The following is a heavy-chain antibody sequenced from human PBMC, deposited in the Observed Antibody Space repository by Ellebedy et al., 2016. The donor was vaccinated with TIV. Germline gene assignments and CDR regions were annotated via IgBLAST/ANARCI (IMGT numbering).Heavy chain of an antibody. J-gene: IGHJ4*02. D-gene: IGHD4-23*01. CDR3: ARHPYGSNSDY. Sequence: GESLKISXQGSGYNYDKYWIGWVRQMPGKGLEWMGIIYPGVSDTRYSPSFQGQVTISADKSITTAYLQWSSLKASDTAMYYCARHPYGSNSDYWGQGTLVTVSS. V-gene: IGHV5-51*01. CDR1: GYNYDKYW. CDR2: IYPGVSDT.